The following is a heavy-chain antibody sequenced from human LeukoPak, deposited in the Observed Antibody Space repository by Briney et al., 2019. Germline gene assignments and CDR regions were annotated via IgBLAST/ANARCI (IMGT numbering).Heavy chain of an antibody. CDR1: GYTFTGCY. D-gene: IGHD3-3*01. V-gene: IGHV1-2*02. CDR3: ARGLGPRITIFGVVSP. J-gene: IGHJ5*02. CDR2: INPNSGGT. Sequence: ASVKVSCKASGYTFTGCYMHWVRQAPGQGLEWMGWINPNSGGTNYAQKFQGRVTMTRDTSISTAYMELSRLRSDDTAVYYCARGLGPRITIFGVVSPWGQGTLVTVSS.